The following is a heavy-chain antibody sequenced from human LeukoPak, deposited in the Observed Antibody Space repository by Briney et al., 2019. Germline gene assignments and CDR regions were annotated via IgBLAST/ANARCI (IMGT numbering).Heavy chain of an antibody. J-gene: IGHJ4*02. V-gene: IGHV3-48*01. CDR2: ITTSSTSI. CDR3: AKDSSDYYFDY. Sequence: GGSLRLSCAASGFTFRSYSMNWVRQAPGRGLEWVSYITTSSTSIYYADSVKGRFTISRDNSKNTLYVQLNSLRPDDTAVYYCAKDSSDYYFDYWGQGTLVTVSS. CDR1: GFTFRSYS. D-gene: IGHD3-22*01.